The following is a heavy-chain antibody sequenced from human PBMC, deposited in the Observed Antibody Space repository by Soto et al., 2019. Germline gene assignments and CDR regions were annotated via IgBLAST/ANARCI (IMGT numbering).Heavy chain of an antibody. J-gene: IGHJ4*02. CDR1: GFTFSYFA. CDR2: LSDSGDTT. V-gene: IGHV3-23*01. CDR3: ARDATRANGWYHFDY. D-gene: IGHD6-19*01. Sequence: PGGSLRLSCAASGFTFSYFAMGWVRQAPGKGLEWVSVLSDSGDTTYYTDSVKGRFTISRDNSKNTLYLQMNSLRAEDTSVYYCARDATRANGWYHFDYWGQGALVTVSS.